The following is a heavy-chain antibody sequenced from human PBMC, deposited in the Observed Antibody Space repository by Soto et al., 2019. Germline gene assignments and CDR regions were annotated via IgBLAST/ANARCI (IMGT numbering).Heavy chain of an antibody. CDR1: GFPFTNYW. D-gene: IGHD2-21*02. CDR2: IKTDGSKT. V-gene: IGHV3-74*01. Sequence: EVYLEESGGGLAQPGESLRLSCLASGFPFTNYWMHWIRQAPGKGLEWVARIKTDGSKTSYAESVKGRVTISRDNAKNTLHLQMNSLRVEDTAVYYCVRAVTATPDYWGQGTLVTVSS. CDR3: VRAVTATPDY. J-gene: IGHJ4*02.